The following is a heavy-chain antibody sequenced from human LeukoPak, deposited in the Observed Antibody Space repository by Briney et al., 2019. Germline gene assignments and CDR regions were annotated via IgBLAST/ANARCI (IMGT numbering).Heavy chain of an antibody. CDR3: ARSGGGGIDY. CDR1: GYTFTSYA. Sequence: ASVKVSCKASGYTFTSYAMHWVRQAPGQRLEWMGWINAGNGNTKYSQKFQGRVIITRDTSASTAYMELSSLRSEDTAVYYCARSGGGGIDYWGQGTLATVSS. V-gene: IGHV1-3*01. CDR2: INAGNGNT. J-gene: IGHJ4*02. D-gene: IGHD3-16*01.